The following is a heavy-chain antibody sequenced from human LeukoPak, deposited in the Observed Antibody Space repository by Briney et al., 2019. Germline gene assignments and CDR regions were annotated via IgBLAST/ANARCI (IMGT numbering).Heavy chain of an antibody. CDR3: ARRAGAYTHPYDY. CDR2: IYSAGSI. D-gene: IGHD3-16*01. J-gene: IGHJ4*02. Sequence: GGSLRLSCAASGFTFSSNSMSWVRQAPGKGLEWVSFIYSAGSIYYSDSVKGRFTISIDNSKNTLYLQMNSLRAEDTAVYYCARRAGAYTHPYDYWGQGTLVTVSS. CDR1: GFTFSSNS. V-gene: IGHV3-53*01.